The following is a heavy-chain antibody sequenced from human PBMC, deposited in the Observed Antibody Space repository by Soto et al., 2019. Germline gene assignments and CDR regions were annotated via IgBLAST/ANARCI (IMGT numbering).Heavy chain of an antibody. CDR1: GFTFSSYA. V-gene: IGHV3-30-3*01. J-gene: IGHJ6*02. CDR3: ARDNGANNYYYYGMDV. Sequence: PVGSLRLSCAASGFTFSSYAMHWVRQAPGKGLEWVAVISYDGSNKYYADSVKGRFTISRDNSKNTLYLQMNSLRAEDTAVYYCARDNGANNYYYYGMDVWGQGTTVTVSS. CDR2: ISYDGSNK. D-gene: IGHD2-8*01.